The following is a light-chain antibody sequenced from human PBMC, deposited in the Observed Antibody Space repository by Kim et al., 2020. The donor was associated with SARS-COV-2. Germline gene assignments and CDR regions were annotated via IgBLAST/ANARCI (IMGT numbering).Light chain of an antibody. Sequence: EIVLTQSPGALSLSPGERATLSCRASQSVDGTNLNWYQQKPGQTPRLLIYGASSRATGTPDRFSGSGSGTDFTLTIDRLEPEDFAVYYCHQYERWSPVTFGGGTKVDIK. CDR1: QSVDGTN. V-gene: IGKV3-20*01. CDR2: GAS. CDR3: HQYERWSPVT. J-gene: IGKJ4*01.